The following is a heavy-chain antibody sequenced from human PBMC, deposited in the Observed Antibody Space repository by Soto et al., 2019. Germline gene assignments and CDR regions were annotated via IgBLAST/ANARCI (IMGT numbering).Heavy chain of an antibody. J-gene: IGHJ1*01. CDR3: ASVYDYGEIQH. D-gene: IGHD4-17*01. V-gene: IGHV4-30-4*01. CDR2: IYYSGST. CDR1: GGSISSGDYY. Sequence: PSETLSLTCTVSGGSISSGDYYWSWIRQPPGKGLEWIGYIYYSGSTYYNPSLKSRVTVSVDTSKNQFSLKLSSVTAADTAVYYCASVYDYGEIQHWGQGTLVTVSS.